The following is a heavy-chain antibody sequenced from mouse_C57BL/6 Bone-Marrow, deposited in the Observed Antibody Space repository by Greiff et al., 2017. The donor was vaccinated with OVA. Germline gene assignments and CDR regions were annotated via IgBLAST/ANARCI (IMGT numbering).Heavy chain of an antibody. J-gene: IGHJ2*01. D-gene: IGHD2-4*01. CDR3: ARHYYDYDVDY. CDR2: ISSGGSYT. V-gene: IGHV5-6*01. Sequence: EVHLVESGGDLVKPGGSLKLSCAASGFTFSSYGMSWVRQTPDKRLEWVATISSGGSYTYYPDSVKGRFTISRDNAKNTLYLQMSSLKSEDTAMYYCARHYYDYDVDYWGQGTTLTVSS. CDR1: GFTFSSYG.